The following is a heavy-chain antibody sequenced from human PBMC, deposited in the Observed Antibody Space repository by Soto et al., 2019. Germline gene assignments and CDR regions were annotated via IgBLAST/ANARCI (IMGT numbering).Heavy chain of an antibody. CDR2: IIPILDMA. CDR3: ARQNDAYSPFDY. CDR1: GGTFSSYT. V-gene: IGHV1-69*02. J-gene: IGHJ4*02. Sequence: QVQLVQSGAEVKKPGSSVKVSCKASGGTFSSYTISWVRQAPGQGLEWMGRIIPILDMADYAQKFQGRVTITADKSTSTAYMELSSLRYEDTAGYYCARQNDAYSPFDYWGQGTLLTVSS. D-gene: IGHD4-4*01.